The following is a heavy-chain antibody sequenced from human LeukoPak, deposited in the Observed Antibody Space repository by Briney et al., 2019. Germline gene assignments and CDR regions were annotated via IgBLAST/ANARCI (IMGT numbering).Heavy chain of an antibody. CDR2: INHSGST. Sequence: SETLSLTCAVYGGSFSGYYWSWIRQPPGKGLEWIGEINHSGSTNYNPSLKSRVTISVDTSKNQFSLKLSSVTAADTAVYYCARWRGWYYFDYWGQGTLVTVSS. CDR1: GGSFSGYY. D-gene: IGHD6-19*01. CDR3: ARWRGWYYFDY. V-gene: IGHV4-34*01. J-gene: IGHJ4*02.